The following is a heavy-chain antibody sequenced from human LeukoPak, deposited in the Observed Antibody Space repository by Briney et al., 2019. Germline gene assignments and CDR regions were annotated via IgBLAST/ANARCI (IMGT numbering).Heavy chain of an antibody. Sequence: SKTLSLTCAVYGGSFSGYYWSWIRQPPGKGLGWIGEINHSGSTNYNPSLKSRVTISVDTSKNQFSLKLSSVTAADTAVYYCATGGYSGYDPWGQGTLVTVSS. D-gene: IGHD5-12*01. J-gene: IGHJ5*02. V-gene: IGHV4-34*01. CDR2: INHSGST. CDR3: ATGGYSGYDP. CDR1: GGSFSGYY.